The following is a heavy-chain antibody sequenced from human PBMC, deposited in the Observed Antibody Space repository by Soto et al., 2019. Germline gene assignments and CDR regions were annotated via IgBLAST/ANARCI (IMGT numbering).Heavy chain of an antibody. CDR3: ARGRFGSGSSHLY. V-gene: IGHV1-8*01. D-gene: IGHD3-10*01. CDR1: RYTFISYE. Sequence: QVQLVQSGAEVKKPGASVKVSCKASRYTFISYEINWVREATGQGLEWMGWINPNSGDTGYAQKFQGRVTMTRDTGINTAYMELSSLRSEDTAVYYCARGRFGSGSSHLYCGQGTLVTGSS. J-gene: IGHJ4*02. CDR2: INPNSGDT.